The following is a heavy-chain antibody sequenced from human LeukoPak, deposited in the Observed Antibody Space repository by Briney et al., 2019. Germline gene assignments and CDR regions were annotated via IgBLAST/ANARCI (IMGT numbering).Heavy chain of an antibody. Sequence: GGSLRLSCAASGFTFSSYWMSWVRQAPGKGLEWVANIKQDGSEEYYVDSVKGRFTISRDNAKNSLYLQMNSLRAEDTAVYYCARESRSYYYDSSGYLIDYWGQGTLVTVSS. CDR1: GFTFSSYW. J-gene: IGHJ4*02. CDR2: IKQDGSEE. D-gene: IGHD3-22*01. V-gene: IGHV3-7*01. CDR3: ARESRSYYYDSSGYLIDY.